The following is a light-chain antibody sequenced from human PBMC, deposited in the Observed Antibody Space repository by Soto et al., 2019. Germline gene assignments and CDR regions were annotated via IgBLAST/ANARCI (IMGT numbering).Light chain of an antibody. V-gene: IGLV1-44*01. CDR3: AEWDDSLNAWV. CDR2: SDN. Sequence: QSVLTQPPSASGAPGQRVTLSCSGRSSNLGSDTVNWYQQLPGTAPRLLIYSDNQRPSGVPDRFSASKSGTSASLAISGLQSDDEADYYCAEWDDSLNAWVFGGGTKVTVL. J-gene: IGLJ3*02. CDR1: SSNLGSDT.